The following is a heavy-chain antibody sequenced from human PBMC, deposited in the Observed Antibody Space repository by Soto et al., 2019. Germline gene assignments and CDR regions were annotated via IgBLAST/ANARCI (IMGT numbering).Heavy chain of an antibody. CDR2: MNPNSGNT. Sequence: QVQLVQSGAEVKKPGASVKVSCKASGYTFSTYDINWVRQATGQGLEWMGWMNPNSGNTGYAQKFQGRVSMTRNTSITTAYMELSSLRSDDTAVYSCARGRSRLIDYWGQGTLVTVSS. V-gene: IGHV1-8*01. CDR1: GYTFSTYD. CDR3: ARGRSRLIDY. J-gene: IGHJ4*02.